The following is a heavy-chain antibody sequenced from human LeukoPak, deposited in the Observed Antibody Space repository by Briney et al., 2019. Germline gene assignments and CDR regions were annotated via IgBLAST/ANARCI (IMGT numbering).Heavy chain of an antibody. J-gene: IGHJ4*02. CDR3: AKDPGENIPPYFDRHFDN. Sequence: GGSLRLSCAASGFAFSSYSMNWVRQAPGKGLEWVSYISSSSSTIYYTDSVKGRFTISRDNSKNTLYLQMNSLRAEDTAVYYCAKDPGENIPPYFDRHFDNWGQGTLVTVSS. V-gene: IGHV3-48*01. D-gene: IGHD3-22*01. CDR1: GFAFSSYS. CDR2: ISSSSSTI.